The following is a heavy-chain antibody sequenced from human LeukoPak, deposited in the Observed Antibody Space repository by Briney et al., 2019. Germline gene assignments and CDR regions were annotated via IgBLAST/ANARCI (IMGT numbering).Heavy chain of an antibody. D-gene: IGHD7-27*01. CDR2: INAGGSGT. CDR3: GTSLGPLTEY. CDR1: GFGFSSHW. Sequence: GGSLRLSCAASGFGFSSHWMHWVRQAPGEGLVWVSCINAGGSGTSYADSVEGRFTISRDNAKDTLYLQMNSLRVEDTAVYYCGTSLGPLTEYWGQGTLDTVSS. J-gene: IGHJ4*02. V-gene: IGHV3-74*01.